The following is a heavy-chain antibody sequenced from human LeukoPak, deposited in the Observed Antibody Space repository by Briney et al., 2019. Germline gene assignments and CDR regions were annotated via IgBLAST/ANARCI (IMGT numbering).Heavy chain of an antibody. Sequence: GGSLRLSCAASGFTFSSYEMNWVRQAPGKGLEWLSYISNSGSAIYYADSVEGRFSISRDNAKNSLYLQMSSLRAEDTAVYYCARDLRGFPYYYYYMDVWGKGTTVTVSS. CDR2: ISNSGSAI. J-gene: IGHJ6*03. CDR1: GFTFSSYE. CDR3: ARDLRGFPYYYYYMDV. V-gene: IGHV3-48*03.